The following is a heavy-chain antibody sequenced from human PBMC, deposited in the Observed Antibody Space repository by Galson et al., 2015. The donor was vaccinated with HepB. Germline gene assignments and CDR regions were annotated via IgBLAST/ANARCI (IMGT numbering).Heavy chain of an antibody. CDR2: INPNSGGT. D-gene: IGHD6-13*01. V-gene: IGHV1-2*02. Sequence: SVKVSCKASGYTFTGYYMHWVRQAPGQGLEWMGWINPNSGGTSHAQKFQGRVTMTRDTSINTAYMELSSLRSEDTAVYYCARGDGYSSSQDAFDIWGQGTMVTVSS. J-gene: IGHJ3*02. CDR1: GYTFTGYY. CDR3: ARGDGYSSSQDAFDI.